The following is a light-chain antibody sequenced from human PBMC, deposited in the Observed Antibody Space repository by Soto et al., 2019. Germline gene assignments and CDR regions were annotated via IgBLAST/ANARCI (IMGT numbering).Light chain of an antibody. CDR2: KAS. V-gene: IGKV1-5*03. CDR3: QCGLT. CDR1: QRISNW. Sequence: DIQMTQSPSTLSASVGDRVTITCRASQRISNWLAWYQQKPVKAPKLMIYKASSLESGVPSRFSGSGSRTEFTLTTARLQPDDFSTYSRQCGLTFGAGTKVEIK. J-gene: IGKJ4*01.